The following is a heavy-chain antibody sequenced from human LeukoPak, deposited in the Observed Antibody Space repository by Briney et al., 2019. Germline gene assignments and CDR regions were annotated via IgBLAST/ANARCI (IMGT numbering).Heavy chain of an antibody. J-gene: IGHJ4*02. Sequence: TSETLSLTCTVSGASISSGSYYWTWIRQPPGKGLEWIGSIYYSGSTYYNPSLKSRVTISVDTSKNQFSLKLSSVTAADTAVYYCAREGRGYSSSWYVDYWGQGTLVTVSS. V-gene: IGHV4-39*07. CDR3: AREGRGYSSSWYVDY. D-gene: IGHD6-13*01. CDR2: IYYSGST. CDR1: GASISSGSYY.